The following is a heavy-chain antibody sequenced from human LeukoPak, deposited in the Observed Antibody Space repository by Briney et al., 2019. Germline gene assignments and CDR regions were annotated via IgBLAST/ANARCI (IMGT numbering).Heavy chain of an antibody. CDR1: GYTFTSYG. Sequence: ASVKVSCKASGYTFTSYGVSWVRQAPGQGLEWMGWISAYNGNTNYAQKLQGRVTMTTDTSTSTAYMELRSLRSDDTAVYYCARYYYGSGSYYNRLDYWGQGTLATVSS. V-gene: IGHV1-18*01. CDR3: ARYYYGSGSYYNRLDY. CDR2: ISAYNGNT. D-gene: IGHD3-10*01. J-gene: IGHJ4*02.